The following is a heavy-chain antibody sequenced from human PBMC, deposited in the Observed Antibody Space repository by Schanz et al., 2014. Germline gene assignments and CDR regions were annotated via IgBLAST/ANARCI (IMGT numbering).Heavy chain of an antibody. J-gene: IGHJ2*01. Sequence: EVQLVESGGGLVQPGGSLRLSCTASGFTFSSYSMNWVRQAPGKGLEWVSSISGDHRNTFYADSVKGRFTISRDNSKNTLYLQMNSLRAEDTAIYYCAKDAPYPFDLWGRGTLSTVSS. CDR3: AKDAPYPFDL. CDR2: ISGDHRNT. V-gene: IGHV3-23*04. CDR1: GFTFSSYS.